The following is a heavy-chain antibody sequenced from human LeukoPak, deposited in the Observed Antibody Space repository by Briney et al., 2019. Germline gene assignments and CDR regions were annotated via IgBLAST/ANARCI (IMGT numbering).Heavy chain of an antibody. J-gene: IGHJ4*01. Sequence: GGSVRLSCAASGFTFSSYAIHWARQAPGKGLEWVSVISYDGNYKYYADSVTGRFTVSRDDSQSMLLLQMNSLRPEDTAVYYCARVLGAGYGATNLAYWGQASLVSVSS. CDR1: GFTFSSYA. D-gene: IGHD1-26*01. CDR3: ARVLGAGYGATNLAY. V-gene: IGHV3-30-3*01. CDR2: ISYDGNYK.